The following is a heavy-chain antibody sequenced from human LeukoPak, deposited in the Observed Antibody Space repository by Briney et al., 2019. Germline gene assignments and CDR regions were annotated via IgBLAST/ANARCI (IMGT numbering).Heavy chain of an antibody. Sequence: ASVKVSCKASGYTFTGYYMHWVRQAPGQGLEWMGWINPNSGGTNYAQKFQGRVTMTRDTSISTAYMELSRLRSDDTAVYYCARGLIAVAGTDVCWFDPWGQGTLVTVSS. CDR2: INPNSGGT. CDR1: GYTFTGYY. D-gene: IGHD6-19*01. V-gene: IGHV1-2*02. J-gene: IGHJ5*02. CDR3: ARGLIAVAGTDVCWFDP.